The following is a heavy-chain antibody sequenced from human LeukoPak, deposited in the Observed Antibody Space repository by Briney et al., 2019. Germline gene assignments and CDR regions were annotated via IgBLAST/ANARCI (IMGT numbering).Heavy chain of an antibody. CDR2: IYHSGST. J-gene: IGHJ5*02. V-gene: IGHV4-30-2*01. D-gene: IGHD2-15*01. CDR1: GGSISSGGYS. Sequence: SETLSLTCAVSGGSISSGGYSWSWIRQPPGKGLEWIGYIYHSGSTYYNPSLKSRVTISIDRSKNQFSLKLSSVTAADTAVYYCARRYCSGGSCPGFDPWGQGTLVTVSS. CDR3: ARRYCSGGSCPGFDP.